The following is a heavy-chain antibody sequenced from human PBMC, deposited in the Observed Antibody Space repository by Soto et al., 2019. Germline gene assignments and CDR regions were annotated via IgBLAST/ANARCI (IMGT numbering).Heavy chain of an antibody. J-gene: IGHJ6*02. CDR1: GFTYEDFA. Sequence: EVQLVESGGGLVEPGKSLRLSCVVSGFTYEDFAMHGVRQAPGKGLEWVSGISWNSASTGYADAVTGRFTISRDNAKNSLYLQMRNLTGDDTAMYYCVKDFRRYTNGLDVWGPGISVTVSS. CDR2: ISWNSAST. V-gene: IGHV3-9*01. D-gene: IGHD5-18*01. CDR3: VKDFRRYTNGLDV.